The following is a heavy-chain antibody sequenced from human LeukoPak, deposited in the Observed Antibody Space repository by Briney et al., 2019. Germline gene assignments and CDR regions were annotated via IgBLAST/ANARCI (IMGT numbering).Heavy chain of an antibody. CDR3: ARGNIVIMVYATGAYFDY. CDR1: GGSISSSNW. V-gene: IGHV4-4*02. D-gene: IGHD2-8*01. CDR2: IYHSGST. J-gene: IGHJ4*02. Sequence: SETLSLTCAVSGGSISSSNWWSWVRQPPGKGLEWIGEIYHSGSTNYNPSLKSRVTISVDKSKNQFSLKLSSVTAADTAVYYCARGNIVIMVYATGAYFDYWGQGTLVTVSS.